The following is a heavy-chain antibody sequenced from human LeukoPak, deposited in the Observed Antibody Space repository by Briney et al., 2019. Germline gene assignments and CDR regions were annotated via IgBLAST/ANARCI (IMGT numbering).Heavy chain of an antibody. CDR2: ISISGSTI. CDR3: ARDLREGRYFDSARDAFDI. CDR1: GFTFSSYE. D-gene: IGHD3-9*01. Sequence: GGALRLSCAASGFTFSSYEMNWVRQAPGKGVEWVSYISISGSTIYYADSVKGRFTISRDNAKNSLYLQINSLRAEDTAVYYCARDLREGRYFDSARDAFDIWGQGTMVTVSS. V-gene: IGHV3-48*03. J-gene: IGHJ3*02.